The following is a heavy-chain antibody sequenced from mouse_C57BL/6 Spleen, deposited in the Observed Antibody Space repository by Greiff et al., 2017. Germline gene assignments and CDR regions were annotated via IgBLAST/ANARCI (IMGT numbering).Heavy chain of an antibody. CDR3: ARYGFWYFDV. CDR1: GYTFTSYW. D-gene: IGHD1-2*01. J-gene: IGHJ1*03. Sequence: QVQLQQPGAELVRPGTSVKLSCKASGYTFTSYWMHWVKQRPGQGLEWIGVIDPSDSYTNYNQKFKGKATLTVDTSSSTAYMQLSSLTSEDSAVYYWARYGFWYFDVWGTGTTVTVSS. V-gene: IGHV1-59*01. CDR2: IDPSDSYT.